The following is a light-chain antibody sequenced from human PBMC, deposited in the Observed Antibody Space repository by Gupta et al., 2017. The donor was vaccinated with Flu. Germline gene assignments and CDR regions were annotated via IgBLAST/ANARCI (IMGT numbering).Light chain of an antibody. CDR2: KDS. V-gene: IGLV3-25*02. CDR1: ALPKQY. J-gene: IGLJ1*01. Sequence: SYALTQPPSVSVSPGQTARITCSGDALPKQYAYWYQQKPGQAPELVIYKDSERPSGIPERFSGSSSGTTVTLTISGVQAEDEADYYCQSADSSGTYVFGTGTKVTVL. CDR3: QSADSSGTYV.